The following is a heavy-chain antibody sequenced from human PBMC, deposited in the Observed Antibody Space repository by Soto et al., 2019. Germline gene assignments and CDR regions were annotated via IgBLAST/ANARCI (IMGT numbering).Heavy chain of an antibody. V-gene: IGHV3-23*01. D-gene: IGHD3-9*01. CDR3: ARDREPHGIWTFDS. Sequence: GSLRLSCAASGFTLAKYTMGWVRQAPGKGLEWVAESYSTGGTEYADSVKGRFTIFRDNSKSTLFLQMNSLGVGDTALYYCARDREPHGIWTFDSWGQGTLVTVSS. CDR2: SYSTGGT. J-gene: IGHJ4*02. CDR1: GFTLAKYT.